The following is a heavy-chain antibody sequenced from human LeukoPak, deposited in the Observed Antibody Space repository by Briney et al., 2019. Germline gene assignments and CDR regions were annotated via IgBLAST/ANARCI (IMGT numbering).Heavy chain of an antibody. CDR1: GLTFSVAW. J-gene: IGHJ4*02. Sequence: GGALRLACAASGLTFSVAWMTWVRQARGKGVEWVGRIKREADGCTKDYAAPVKGRFTISRDHSKNTLFLQMNSLEIEDTAVYYCTTALREWGQGTLVTVSS. D-gene: IGHD5-24*01. V-gene: IGHV3-15*01. CDR2: IKREADGCTK. CDR3: TTALRE.